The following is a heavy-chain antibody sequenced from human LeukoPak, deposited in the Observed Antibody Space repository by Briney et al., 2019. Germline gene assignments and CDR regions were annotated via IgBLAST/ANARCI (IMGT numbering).Heavy chain of an antibody. CDR3: ARDMFGGGDY. Sequence: APETLSLTCTVSGGSISSGGYYWSWIRQPPGKGLEWIGYIYHSGSTYYNPSLKSRVTISVDTSKNQFCLKLSSVTAADTAVYYCARDMFGGGDYWGQGTLVTVSS. J-gene: IGHJ4*02. CDR2: IYHSGST. V-gene: IGHV4-30-2*01. CDR1: GGSISSGGYY. D-gene: IGHD3-10*02.